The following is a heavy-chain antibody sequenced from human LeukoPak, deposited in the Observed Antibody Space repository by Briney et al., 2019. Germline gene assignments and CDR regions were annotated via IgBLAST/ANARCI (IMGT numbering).Heavy chain of an antibody. V-gene: IGHV3-53*01. CDR3: ATETGSSALSFDY. CDR1: GFTFSSNY. J-gene: IGHJ4*02. Sequence: GGSLRLSCAGSGFTFSSNYMSWVRQAPGKGLEWVSVIYSGGNTYYTDSVTGRFTISRDNSKNTVYLQMNSLRVEDTAVYYCATETGSSALSFDYWGQGTLVTVSS. D-gene: IGHD3-10*01. CDR2: IYSGGNT.